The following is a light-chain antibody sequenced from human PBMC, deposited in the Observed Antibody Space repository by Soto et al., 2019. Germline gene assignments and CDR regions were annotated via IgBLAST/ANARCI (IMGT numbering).Light chain of an antibody. J-gene: IGKJ2*01. CDR2: GAS. CDR3: QQYGSSPPYT. Sequence: EIVLTQSPGTLSLSPGERATLSCRASHSVSSIYLAWYQQKPGQAPRLLIYGASSRATGIPDRFSGSGSRTDFTLTISRLEPEDFAVYYCQQYGSSPPYTFGQGTKVEIK. V-gene: IGKV3-20*01. CDR1: HSVSSIY.